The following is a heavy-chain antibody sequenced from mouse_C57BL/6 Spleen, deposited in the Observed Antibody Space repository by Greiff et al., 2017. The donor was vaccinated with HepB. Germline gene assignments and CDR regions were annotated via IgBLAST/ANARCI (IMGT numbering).Heavy chain of an antibody. J-gene: IGHJ4*01. V-gene: IGHV1-7*01. Sequence: VQVVESGAELAKPGASVKLSCKASGYTFTSYWMHWVKQRPGQGLEWIGYINPSSGYTKYNQKFKDKATLTADKSSSTAYMQLSSLTYEDSAVYYCAICDTVVATDYAMDYWGQGTSVTVSS. CDR1: GYTFTSYW. D-gene: IGHD1-1*01. CDR3: AICDTVVATDYAMDY. CDR2: INPSSGYT.